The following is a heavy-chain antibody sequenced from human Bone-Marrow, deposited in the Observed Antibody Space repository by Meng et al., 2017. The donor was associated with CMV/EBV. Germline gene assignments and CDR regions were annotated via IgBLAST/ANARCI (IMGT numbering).Heavy chain of an antibody. V-gene: IGHV3-53*01. CDR2: ISSGGNT. D-gene: IGHD3-3*01. CDR1: GFTVTNTY. J-gene: IGHJ1*01. CDR3: ARSTYYDFWSGYTL. Sequence: GESLKISCAASGFTVTNTYMSWVRQAPGKGLEWVSVISSGGNTSNADSVKGRFTMSRDNSRNTVYLQMNNLRGEDTAVYYRARSTYYDFWSGYTLWGHGTLVTVSS.